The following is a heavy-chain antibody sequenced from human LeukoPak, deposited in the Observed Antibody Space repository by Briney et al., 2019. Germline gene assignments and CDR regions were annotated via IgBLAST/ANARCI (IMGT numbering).Heavy chain of an antibody. V-gene: IGHV3-33*08. CDR2: IWYDGSNK. D-gene: IGHD6-19*01. CDR3: TRDIRGYSGGWYLPSGYFQH. Sequence: GRSLRLSCAASGYTFSTFGMHWVRQAPGKGLEWVAVIWYDGSNKYNADSVKGRSTISRDNSKNTLYLQMNSLRAEDTAVYYCTRDIRGYSGGWYLPSGYFQHWGQGTLVTVSS. CDR1: GYTFSTFG. J-gene: IGHJ1*01.